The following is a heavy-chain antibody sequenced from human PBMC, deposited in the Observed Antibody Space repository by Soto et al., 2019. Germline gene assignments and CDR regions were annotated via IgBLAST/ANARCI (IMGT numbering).Heavy chain of an antibody. CDR1: GGSFSGDY. CDR3: ARKATGTTIRFPYYYYYMDV. D-gene: IGHD1-1*01. CDR2: INHSGST. Sequence: QVQLQQWGAGLLKPSETLSLTCAVYGGSFSGDYWSWIRQPPGKGLEWIGEINHSGSTNYNPSLNSQITIAVGNTKKQFSLKRRSVTAADTAVYYCARKATGTTIRFPYYYYYMDVWGKGTTVTVSS. V-gene: IGHV4-34*01. J-gene: IGHJ6*03.